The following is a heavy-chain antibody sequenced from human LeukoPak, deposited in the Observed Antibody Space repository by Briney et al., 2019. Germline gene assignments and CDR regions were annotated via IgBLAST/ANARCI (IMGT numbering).Heavy chain of an antibody. V-gene: IGHV3-9*01. CDR1: GFTFDDYA. CDR2: ISWNSGSI. Sequence: GGSLRLSCAASGFTFDDYAMHWVRQAPGKGLEWVSGISWNSGSIGYADSVKGRFTISRDNAKNSLYLQMNSLRAEDTAVYYCAGFITMIVVDYYYYGLDVWGQGTTVTVSS. CDR3: AGFITMIVVDYYYYGLDV. J-gene: IGHJ6*02. D-gene: IGHD3-22*01.